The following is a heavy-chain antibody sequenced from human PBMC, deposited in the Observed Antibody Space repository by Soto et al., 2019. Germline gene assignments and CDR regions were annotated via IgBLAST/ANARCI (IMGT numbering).Heavy chain of an antibody. CDR1: GITFRSYP. CDR3: ARRPGTGHLFDY. D-gene: IGHD2-8*02. V-gene: IGHV3-48*02. CDR2: ISSSSSTI. Sequence: EVQLMESGGGLVQPGGSLRLSCAASGITFRSYPMNWVRHGPGRGLEWVSYISSSSSTIYYADSVRGRFTISRDNAKNSLYLQMDSLTDEDTAVYYCARRPGTGHLFDYWGQGTLVTVSS. J-gene: IGHJ4*02.